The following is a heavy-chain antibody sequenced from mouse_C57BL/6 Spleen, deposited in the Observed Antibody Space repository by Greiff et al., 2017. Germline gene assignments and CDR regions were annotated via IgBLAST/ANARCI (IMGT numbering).Heavy chain of an antibody. D-gene: IGHD2-2*01. CDR3: AGGGYAWFAY. J-gene: IGHJ3*01. CDR1: GYSFTGYY. V-gene: IGHV1-42*01. CDR2: INPSTGGT. Sequence: VQLKQSGPELVKPGASVKISCKASGYSFTGYYMNWVKQSPEKSLEWIGEINPSTGGTTYNQKFKAKATLTVDKSSSTAYMQLKSLTSEDSAVYYCAGGGYAWFAYWGQGTLVTVSA.